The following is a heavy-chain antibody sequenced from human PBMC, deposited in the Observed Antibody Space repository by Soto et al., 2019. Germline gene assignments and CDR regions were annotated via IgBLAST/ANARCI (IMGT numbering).Heavy chain of an antibody. CDR1: GDTFTNYY. V-gene: IGHV1-46*01. Sequence: QVQLMQSGAEVKKPGASVKVSCKASGDTFTNYYIHWVRQAPGQGLEWMGTVNPSGGHTTYAQHFLGRVTITRDTSPSTPYMELTSLTSDDTAVYYCARGGHVVVVTAALDYWGQGTLVTVSS. J-gene: IGHJ4*02. D-gene: IGHD2-21*02. CDR2: VNPSGGHT. CDR3: ARGGHVVVVTAALDY.